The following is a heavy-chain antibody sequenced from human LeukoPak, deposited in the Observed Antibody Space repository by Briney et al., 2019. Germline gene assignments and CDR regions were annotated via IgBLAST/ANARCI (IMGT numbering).Heavy chain of an antibody. D-gene: IGHD3-16*01. J-gene: IGHJ4*02. CDR1: GGSISNGDYY. CDR2: IYYSGST. V-gene: IGHV4-30-4*01. CDR3: ARVRPTAYRIDS. Sequence: PSETLSLTCTVSGGSISNGDYYWRWIRQPPGKGLEWIGNIYYSGSTYYNPSLKSRLTISVDTSKNQFSLKLDSVTAADTAVYYCARVRPTAYRIDSWGQGTLVTVSS.